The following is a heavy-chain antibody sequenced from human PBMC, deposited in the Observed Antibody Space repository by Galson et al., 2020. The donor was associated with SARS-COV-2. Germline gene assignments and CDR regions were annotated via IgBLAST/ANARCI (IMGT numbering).Heavy chain of an antibody. CDR1: GGSISSSSYY. CDR3: ARQSLSYYFYAMDV. J-gene: IGHJ6*02. V-gene: IGHV4-39*01. Sequence: ETSETLSLTCTVSGGSISSSSYYWGWIRQPPGKGLEWIGSIYYSGSTYYNPSLKSRVTISVDMSKTQFSLNLNSVTAADTAVYYCARQSLSYYFYAMDVWGQGTTVTVSS. CDR2: IYYSGST.